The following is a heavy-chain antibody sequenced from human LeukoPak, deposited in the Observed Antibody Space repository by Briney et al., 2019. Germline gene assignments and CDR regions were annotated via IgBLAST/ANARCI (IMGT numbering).Heavy chain of an antibody. CDR1: GGSISSYY. Sequence: KPSETLSLTCTVSGGSISSYYWSWIRQPPGKGLEWIGYIYYSGSTNYNPSLKSRVTISVDTSKNQFSLKLTSVTAADTAVYYCARYYCNGGSCYHPGFDYWGQGTLVTVSS. D-gene: IGHD2-15*01. CDR3: ARYYCNGGSCYHPGFDY. J-gene: IGHJ4*02. CDR2: IYYSGST. V-gene: IGHV4-59*08.